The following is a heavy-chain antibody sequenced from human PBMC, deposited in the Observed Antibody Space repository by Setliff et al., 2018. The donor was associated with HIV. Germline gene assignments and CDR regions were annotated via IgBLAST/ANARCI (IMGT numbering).Heavy chain of an antibody. J-gene: IGHJ4*02. V-gene: IGHV6-1*01. CDR3: ASSRRLRSSVYYFDY. D-gene: IGHD5-12*01. CDR1: GDSVSSNSAA. CDR2: TDYRSKWYN. Sequence: PSQTLSLTCAISGDSVSSNSAAWNWIRQSPSRGLEWLGRTDYRSKWYNDYAVSVKSRITINQDTSKNQFSLQLNSVTPEDTAVYYCASSRRLRSSVYYFDYGGQGTLVTVS.